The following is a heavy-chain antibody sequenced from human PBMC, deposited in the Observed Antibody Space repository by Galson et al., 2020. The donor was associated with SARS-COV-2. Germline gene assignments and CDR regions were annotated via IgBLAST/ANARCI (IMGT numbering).Heavy chain of an antibody. Sequence: SLRLSCAASGFIINNYAMHWVRQAPGKGLEWVAGISCNSNSVYYPASMRRRFTFSRDNAKHSLYLQMNSLRTEDTAVYYCTKPGRTTVTFFLESWGQGAVVTVSS. CDR3: TKPGRTTVTFFLES. J-gene: IGHJ5*02. V-gene: IGHV3-9*01. CDR2: ISCNSNSV. CDR1: GFIINNYA. D-gene: IGHD4-17*01.